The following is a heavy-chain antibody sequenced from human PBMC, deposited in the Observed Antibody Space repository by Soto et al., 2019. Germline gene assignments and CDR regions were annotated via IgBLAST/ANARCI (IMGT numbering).Heavy chain of an antibody. V-gene: IGHV5-10-1*01. J-gene: IGHJ6*02. D-gene: IGHD6-19*01. CDR1: GYSFNTFW. CDR2: IDPGDSNT. Sequence: GESLKISCKTSGYSFNTFWISWVRQVPGKGLEWMGRIDPGDSNTNYSPSFQGHVTLSVDKSIGTAYLQWSSLKASDTAVYYCASLSGSDGSGWRYYYGMDVWGQGTTVTVSS. CDR3: ASLSGSDGSGWRYYYGMDV.